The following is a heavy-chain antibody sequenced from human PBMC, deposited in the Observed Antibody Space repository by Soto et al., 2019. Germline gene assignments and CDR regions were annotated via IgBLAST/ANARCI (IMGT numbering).Heavy chain of an antibody. CDR1: GYTFTSYA. CDR2: ISAYNGNT. Sequence: ASVKVSCKASGYTFTSYAMHWVRQAPGQGLEWMGWISAYNGNTNYAQKLQGRVTMTTDTSTSTAYMELRSLRSDDTAVYYCARDRDSIYYYYYGMDVWGQGTTVTVSS. V-gene: IGHV1-18*01. D-gene: IGHD3-10*01. J-gene: IGHJ6*02. CDR3: ARDRDSIYYYYYGMDV.